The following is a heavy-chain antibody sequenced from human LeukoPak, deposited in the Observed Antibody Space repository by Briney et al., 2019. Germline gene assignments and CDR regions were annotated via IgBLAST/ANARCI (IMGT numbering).Heavy chain of an antibody. CDR3: VKGYCSSTSCYVDY. CDR1: GFTFDDYA. Sequence: PGGSLRLSCAASGFTFDDYAMHWVRQAPGKGLEWVSGISWNRGNIGYADSVKGRFTISRDNAKNSLYLQMNSLRVEDTALYYCVKGYCSSTSCYVDYWGQGTLVTVPS. V-gene: IGHV3-9*01. J-gene: IGHJ4*02. CDR2: ISWNRGNI. D-gene: IGHD2-2*01.